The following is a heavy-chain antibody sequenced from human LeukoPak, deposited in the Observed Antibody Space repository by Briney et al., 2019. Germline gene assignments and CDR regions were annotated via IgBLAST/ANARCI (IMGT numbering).Heavy chain of an antibody. CDR1: GYSVTELS. D-gene: IGHD3-22*01. V-gene: IGHV1-24*01. CDR2: FNREDDAP. Sequence: GASVKVSRKVSGYSVTELSMHWVRQAPGLGLEWMGGFNREDDAPVYAQQFQGRVTMTEDPSTDTAYMELSSLRSEDTALYYCATLDSYYDDSGRPLLPDWGQGTLVTVSS. J-gene: IGHJ4*02. CDR3: ATLDSYYDDSGRPLLPD.